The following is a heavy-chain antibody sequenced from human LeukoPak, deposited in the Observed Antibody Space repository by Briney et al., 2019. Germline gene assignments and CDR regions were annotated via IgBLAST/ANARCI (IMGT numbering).Heavy chain of an antibody. V-gene: IGHV4-34*01. CDR2: INHSGST. CDR3: ARGPSYSGSLGGYYYGMDV. J-gene: IGHJ6*02. CDR1: GGSFSGYY. Sequence: SETLSLTCAVYGGSFSGYYWSWIRQPPGKGLEWIGEINHSGSTNYNPSLKSRVTISVDTSKNQFSLKLSSVTAADTAVYYCARGPSYSGSLGGYYYGMDVWGQGTTVTVSS. D-gene: IGHD1-26*01.